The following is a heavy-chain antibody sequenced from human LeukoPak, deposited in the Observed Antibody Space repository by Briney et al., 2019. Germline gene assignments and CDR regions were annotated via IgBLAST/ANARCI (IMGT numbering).Heavy chain of an antibody. Sequence: PSETLSLTCAVYGGSFSGYYWSWIRQPPGKGLEWIGEINHSGSTNYNPSLKSRDTISVDTSKNQFSLKLSSVTAADTAVYYCARNSNPFDYWGQGTLVTVSS. V-gene: IGHV4-34*01. CDR3: ARNSNPFDY. CDR2: INHSGST. CDR1: GGSFSGYY. J-gene: IGHJ4*02. D-gene: IGHD4-11*01.